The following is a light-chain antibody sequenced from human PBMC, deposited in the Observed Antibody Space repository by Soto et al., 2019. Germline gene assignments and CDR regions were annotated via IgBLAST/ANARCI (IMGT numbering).Light chain of an antibody. V-gene: IGKV3-20*01. J-gene: IGKJ3*01. CDR2: GAS. CDR3: QQYGSSLLFT. Sequence: EIVLTQSPGTLSLSPGERATLSCRASQSVSSSYLAWYQQKPGQAPRRLIYGASSRATGIPDRFSGSGSGTDFTLTISRLEPEDFAVYYCQQYGSSLLFTFGPGTKVDIK. CDR1: QSVSSSY.